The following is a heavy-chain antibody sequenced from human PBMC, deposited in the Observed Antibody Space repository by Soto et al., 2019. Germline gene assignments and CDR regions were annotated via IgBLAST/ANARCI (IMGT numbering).Heavy chain of an antibody. J-gene: IGHJ6*02. Sequence: ASVKVSCKASGYTFTSYGISWVRQAPGQGLEWMGWISAYNGNTNYAQKLQGRVTMTTDTSTSTAYMELRSLRSDDTAVYYCARDLIEQIVATIGYYYYGMDVWGQGTTVTVSS. CDR2: ISAYNGNT. V-gene: IGHV1-18*01. CDR3: ARDLIEQIVATIGYYYYGMDV. D-gene: IGHD5-12*01. CDR1: GYTFTSYG.